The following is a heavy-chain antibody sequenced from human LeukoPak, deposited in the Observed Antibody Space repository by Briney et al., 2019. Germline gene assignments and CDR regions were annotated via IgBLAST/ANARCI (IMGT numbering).Heavy chain of an antibody. D-gene: IGHD6-19*01. Sequence: SETLSLTCTVSGGSISSHYWSWIRQPPGKGLEWIGYIYYSGSTNYNPSLKSRVTISVDTSKNQFSLKLSSVTAADTAVYYCARGSGSYRGYYYFYYMDVWGKGSTVTVSS. V-gene: IGHV4-59*11. CDR2: IYYSGST. J-gene: IGHJ6*03. CDR3: ARGSGSYRGYYYFYYMDV. CDR1: GGSISSHY.